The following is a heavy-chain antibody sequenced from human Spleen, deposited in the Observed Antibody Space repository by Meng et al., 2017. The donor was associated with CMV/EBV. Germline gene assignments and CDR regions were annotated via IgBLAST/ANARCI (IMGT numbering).Heavy chain of an antibody. V-gene: IGHV3-23*01. J-gene: IGHJ6*02. CDR1: GFTFSSYA. D-gene: IGHD2-2*01. CDR3: AKDQDIVVVPAAPPYYYYGMDV. CDR2: ISGSGGST. Sequence: GESLKISCAASGFTFSSYAMSWVRQAPGKGLEWVSAISGSGGSTYYADSVKGRLTISRDNSKNTLYLQMNSLRAEDTAVYYCAKDQDIVVVPAAPPYYYYGMDVWGQGTTVTVSS.